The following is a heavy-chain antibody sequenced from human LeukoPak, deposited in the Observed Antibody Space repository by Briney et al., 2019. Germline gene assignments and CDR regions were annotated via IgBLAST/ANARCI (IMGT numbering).Heavy chain of an antibody. D-gene: IGHD5-24*01. Sequence: PGGSLRLSCAAYEFIFSRYAMHWVRQAPGKGLEWVAILSYDDTNEYYADSVAGRFTISRDNSKNTLYLQMNSLRPDDTAVYYCARDRRDDNNLAFHFDYWGQGTLVTVSS. J-gene: IGHJ4*02. CDR1: EFIFSRYA. CDR3: ARDRRDDNNLAFHFDY. V-gene: IGHV3-30*04. CDR2: LSYDDTNE.